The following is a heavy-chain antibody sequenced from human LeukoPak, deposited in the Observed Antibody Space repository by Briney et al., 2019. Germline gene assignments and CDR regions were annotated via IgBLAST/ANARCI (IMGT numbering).Heavy chain of an antibody. CDR2: ISGSGGST. CDR3: ANGDYQGYYFDY. J-gene: IGHJ4*02. D-gene: IGHD4-17*01. V-gene: IGHV3-23*01. Sequence: GGSLRLSCAASGFTFSSYAMSWVRQAPGKGLEWVSAISGSGGSTYYADSVKGRFTISRDNSKNTLHLQMNSLRAEDTAVYYCANGDYQGYYFDYWGQGTLVTVSS. CDR1: GFTFSSYA.